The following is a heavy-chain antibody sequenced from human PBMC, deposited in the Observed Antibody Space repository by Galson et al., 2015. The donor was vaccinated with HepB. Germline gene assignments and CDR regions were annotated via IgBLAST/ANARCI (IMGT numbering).Heavy chain of an antibody. D-gene: IGHD6-13*01. CDR1: GFTFSDYY. CDR2: ISSSGSTI. V-gene: IGHV3-11*01. CDR3: ARDLVRQAARDFDY. Sequence: SLRLSCAASGFTFSDYYMSWIRQAPGKGLEWVSYISSSGSTIYYADSVKGRFTISRDNAKNSLYLQMNSLRAEDTAVYYCARDLVRQAARDFDYWGQGTLVTVSS. J-gene: IGHJ4*02.